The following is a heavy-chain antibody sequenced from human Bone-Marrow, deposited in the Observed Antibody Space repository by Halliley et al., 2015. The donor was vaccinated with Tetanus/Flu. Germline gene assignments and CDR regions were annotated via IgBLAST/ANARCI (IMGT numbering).Heavy chain of an antibody. D-gene: IGHD2-15*01. CDR3: ARQWGGGWYDS. V-gene: IGHV5-51*01. J-gene: IGHJ5*01. CDR2: IYPGDSGT. Sequence: LGWMGIIYPGDSGTRFRPSSQGQVTISADKSNSPAYLQWSSRKASDTASYYCARQWGGGWYDSWGQGSLVTVSS.